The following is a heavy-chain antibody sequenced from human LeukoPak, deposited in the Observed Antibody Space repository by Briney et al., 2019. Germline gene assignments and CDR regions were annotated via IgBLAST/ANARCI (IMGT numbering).Heavy chain of an antibody. V-gene: IGHV4-39*01. CDR3: ARRGGYGDYGIDY. CDR1: GGSISSSSYY. J-gene: IGHJ4*02. Sequence: PSETLSLTCTASGGSISSSSYYWGWIRQPPGLGLEWIVSIYYSGSTYYNPSLKSRVTISVDTSKNQFSLKLSSVTAADTAVYYCARRGGYGDYGIDYWGQGTLVTVSS. D-gene: IGHD4-17*01. CDR2: IYYSGST.